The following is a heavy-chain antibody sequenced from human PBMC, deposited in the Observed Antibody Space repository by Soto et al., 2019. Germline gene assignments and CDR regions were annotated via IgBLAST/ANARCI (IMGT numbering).Heavy chain of an antibody. D-gene: IGHD3-9*01. Sequence: GSLRLSCAASGFTFDDYGMSWVRQAPGKGLEWVSGINWNGGSTGYADSVKGRFTISRDNAKNSLYLQMNSLRAEDTAVYYCAIAGDYDILTGYFYYYGMDVWGQGTTVTVSS. CDR1: GFTFDDYG. CDR2: INWNGGST. V-gene: IGHV3-20*04. CDR3: AIAGDYDILTGYFYYYGMDV. J-gene: IGHJ6*02.